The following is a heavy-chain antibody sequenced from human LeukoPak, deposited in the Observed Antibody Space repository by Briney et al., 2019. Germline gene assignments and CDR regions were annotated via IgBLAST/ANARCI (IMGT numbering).Heavy chain of an antibody. V-gene: IGHV4-38-2*01. CDR3: ARLLYDGDYL. CDR2: IYYSGST. Sequence: KPSETLSLTCAVSGYSISSGYYWGWIRQPPGKGLEWIGSIYYSGSTYYNPSLKSRVTISVDTSKNQFSLKLSSVTAADTAVYYCARLLYDGDYLWGQGTLVTVSS. D-gene: IGHD4-17*01. CDR1: GYSISSGYY. J-gene: IGHJ5*02.